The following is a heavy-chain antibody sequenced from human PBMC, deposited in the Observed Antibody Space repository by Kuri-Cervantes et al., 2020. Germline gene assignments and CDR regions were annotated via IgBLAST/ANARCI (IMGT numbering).Heavy chain of an antibody. D-gene: IGHD3-10*01. CDR1: GFTFSSYS. CDR2: ISSSSSTI. V-gene: IGHV3-48*01. J-gene: IGHJ5*02. Sequence: GESLKISCAASGFTFSSYSMNWVRQAPGKGLEWVSYISSSSSTIYYADSVKGRFTISRDNSKNTLYLQMNSLRAEDTAVYYCAKDSITMVRGVGGWFDPWGQGTLVTVSS. CDR3: AKDSITMVRGVGGWFDP.